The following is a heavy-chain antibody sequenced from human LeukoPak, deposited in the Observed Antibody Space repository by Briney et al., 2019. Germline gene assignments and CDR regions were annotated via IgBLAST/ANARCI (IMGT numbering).Heavy chain of an antibody. V-gene: IGHV3-21*01. D-gene: IGHD6-19*01. Sequence: GGSLRLSCAASGFTFSSYSMNWVRQAPGKGLEWVSSISSSSSYIYYADSVKGRFTISRDNAKNSLYLQMNSLRAEDTAVYYCTTDRPVAVAGSEEVYWGQGTLVTVSS. CDR2: ISSSSSYI. CDR3: TTDRPVAVAGSEEVY. CDR1: GFTFSSYS. J-gene: IGHJ4*02.